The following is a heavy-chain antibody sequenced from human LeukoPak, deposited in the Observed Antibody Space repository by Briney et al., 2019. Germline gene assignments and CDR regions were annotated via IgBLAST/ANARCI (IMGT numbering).Heavy chain of an antibody. CDR2: IRQDGSEK. D-gene: IGHD3-22*01. V-gene: IGHV3-7*01. CDR3: ARPLDYFDSGGYWNY. Sequence: GGSLRLSCAASGFAFSSFWMNWVRQAPGKGLEWVANIRQDGSEKYYVDSVKGRFTISRDNAKNSLYLEMNSLRAEDTAVYYCARPLDYFDSGGYWNYWGLGTLVTVSS. J-gene: IGHJ4*02. CDR1: GFAFSSFW.